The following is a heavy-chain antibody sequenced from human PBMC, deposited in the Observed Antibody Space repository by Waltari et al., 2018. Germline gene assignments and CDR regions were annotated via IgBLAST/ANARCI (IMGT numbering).Heavy chain of an antibody. J-gene: IGHJ6*02. CDR2: INPNSGGT. Sequence: LEWMGWINPNSGGTNYAQKFQGRVTMTRDTSISTAYMELSRLRSDDTAVYYCARGTYDFWSGYWATPTWYYGMDVWGQGTTVTVSS. CDR3: ARGTYDFWSGYWATPTWYYGMDV. V-gene: IGHV1-2*02. D-gene: IGHD3-3*01.